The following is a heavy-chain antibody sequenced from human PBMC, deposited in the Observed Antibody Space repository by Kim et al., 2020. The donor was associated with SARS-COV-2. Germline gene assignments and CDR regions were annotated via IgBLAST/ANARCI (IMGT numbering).Heavy chain of an antibody. J-gene: IGHJ6*03. CDR2: ITYSGSNT. D-gene: IGHD6-6*01. CDR1: GFTFSNYA. V-gene: IGHV3-30*18. Sequence: GGSLRLSCAASGFTFSNYAMHWVRQAPGKGLEWVSGITYSGSNTYYADSVKGRFTISRDNSKHTLYLQMNSLRAEDTAVYYCAKDDSQYSRSSYYFYY. CDR3: AKDDSQYSRSSYYFYY.